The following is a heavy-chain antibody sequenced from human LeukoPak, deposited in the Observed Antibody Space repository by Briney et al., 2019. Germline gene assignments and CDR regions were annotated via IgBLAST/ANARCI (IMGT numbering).Heavy chain of an antibody. CDR1: GFTFSSYA. CDR3: AKSGLNRFDY. Sequence: GGSLRLSCAASGFTFSSYAMNWVRQAPGKGLEWVSIISGSGDNTYYTDSVKGRFTISRDNSKNTLFLQMNSLRVEDTAVYYCAKSGLNRFDYWGQGALVTVSS. V-gene: IGHV3-23*01. J-gene: IGHJ4*02. CDR2: ISGSGDNT. D-gene: IGHD2-15*01.